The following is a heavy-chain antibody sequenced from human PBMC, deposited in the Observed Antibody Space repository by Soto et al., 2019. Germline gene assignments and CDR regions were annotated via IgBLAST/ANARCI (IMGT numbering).Heavy chain of an antibody. CDR1: GGTFSSYA. CDR2: IIPIFGTA. J-gene: IGHJ3*02. Sequence: SVKVSCKASGGTFSSYAISWVRQAPGQGLEWMGGIIPIFGTANYAQKYQGRVTITADESTSTTYMELSSLRSEDTAVYYCSRRPYYDILTGYLAFDIWGQGTMVTVSS. CDR3: SRRPYYDILTGYLAFDI. D-gene: IGHD3-9*01. V-gene: IGHV1-69*13.